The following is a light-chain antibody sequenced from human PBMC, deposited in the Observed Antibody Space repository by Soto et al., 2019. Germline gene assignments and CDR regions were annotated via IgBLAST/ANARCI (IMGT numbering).Light chain of an antibody. J-gene: IGKJ1*01. CDR3: QQYNSYSWT. V-gene: IGKV1-16*01. CDR2: AIC. Sequence: IQRTQSTDSLSASVGARVPITGRATQSITNYLNWFQQKPGKVPNLLIYAICSFQSGVPSRVSGSGSGTEFTLTSSSLQPDDFATYDCQQYNSYSWTCGQGTKVDIK. CDR1: QSITNY.